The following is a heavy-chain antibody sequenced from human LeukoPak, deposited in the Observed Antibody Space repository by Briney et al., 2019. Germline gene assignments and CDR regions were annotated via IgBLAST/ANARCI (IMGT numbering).Heavy chain of an antibody. CDR2: ISSNGGST. J-gene: IGHJ4*02. CDR3: ARGCSGGSCYVY. V-gene: IGHV3-64*01. D-gene: IGHD2-15*01. CDR1: GFTFSSYA. Sequence: GGSLRLSCAASGFTFSSYAMHWVRQAPGKGLEYVSAISSNGGSTYYANSVKGGFTISRDNSKNTLYLQMGSLRAEDMAVYYCARGCSGGSCYVYWGQGTLVTVSS.